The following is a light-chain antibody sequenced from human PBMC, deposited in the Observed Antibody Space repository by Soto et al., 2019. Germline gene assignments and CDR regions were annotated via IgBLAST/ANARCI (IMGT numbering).Light chain of an antibody. CDR1: QSLTNNY. V-gene: IGKV3D-20*01. CDR2: DAS. J-gene: IGKJ4*01. Sequence: EVVLTQSPATLSLSPGERATLSCGASQSLTNNYLAWYQHKPGLPPRLLIHDASRGATGIPDWFSGSGSEKDFTLTISRQEPEGFAVYYWQQNDISPVTFGGGTKVEI. CDR3: QQNDISPVT.